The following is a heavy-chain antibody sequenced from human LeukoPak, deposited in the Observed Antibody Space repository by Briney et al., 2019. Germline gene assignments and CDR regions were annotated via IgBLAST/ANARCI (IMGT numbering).Heavy chain of an antibody. J-gene: IGHJ1*01. Sequence: SVKVSCKASGGTFSSYAISWVRQAPGQGLEWMGGIVPIFGTANYAQKFQGRVTITADESTSTAYMELSSLRSEDTAVYYCARHSSSWYREYFQHWGQGTLVTVSS. CDR2: IVPIFGTA. CDR3: ARHSSSWYREYFQH. V-gene: IGHV1-69*01. D-gene: IGHD6-13*01. CDR1: GGTFSSYA.